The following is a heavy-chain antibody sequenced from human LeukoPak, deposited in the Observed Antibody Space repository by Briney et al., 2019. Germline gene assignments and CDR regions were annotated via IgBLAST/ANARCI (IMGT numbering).Heavy chain of an antibody. D-gene: IGHD3-22*01. CDR3: ARAQTGYDSSGAVGY. V-gene: IGHV4-61*02. Sequence: KTSETLSLTCTVSGGSISSGSYYWSWIRQPAGKGLEWIGRIYTSGSTNYNPSLKSRVTISVDTSKNQFSLKLSSVTAADTAVYYCARAQTGYDSSGAVGYWGQGTLVTVSS. J-gene: IGHJ4*02. CDR2: IYTSGST. CDR1: GGSISSGSYY.